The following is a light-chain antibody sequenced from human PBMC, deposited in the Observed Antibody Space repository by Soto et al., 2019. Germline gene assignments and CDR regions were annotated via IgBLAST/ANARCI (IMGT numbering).Light chain of an antibody. V-gene: IGKV3-20*01. CDR3: QQASSFPLT. Sequence: EIVLTQSPGTLSLSPGERATLSCRASQSVSSSYLAWYQQKPGQAPRLLIYGASSRATGIPDRFSGSGSGTDFTLTISSLQPEDFATYYCQQASSFPLTFGQGTRLEIK. J-gene: IGKJ5*01. CDR2: GAS. CDR1: QSVSSSY.